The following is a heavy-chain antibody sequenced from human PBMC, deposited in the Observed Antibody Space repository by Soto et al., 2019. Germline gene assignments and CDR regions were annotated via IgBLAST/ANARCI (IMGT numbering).Heavy chain of an antibody. CDR2: IYYSGST. CDR1: GGSISSGGYY. D-gene: IGHD1-1*01. CDR3: ASSSPLRRNEAFDI. J-gene: IGHJ3*02. Sequence: PSLTCTVSGGSISSGGYYWSWIRQHPGKGLEWIGYIYYSGSTYYNPSLKSRVTISVDTSKNQFSLKLSSVTAADTAVYYCASSSPLRRNEAFDIWCQGTMVDVSS. V-gene: IGHV4-31*03.